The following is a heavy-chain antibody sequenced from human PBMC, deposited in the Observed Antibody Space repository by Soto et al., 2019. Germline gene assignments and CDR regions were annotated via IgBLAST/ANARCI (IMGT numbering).Heavy chain of an antibody. Sequence: GGSLRLSCAASGFTFSSYEMNWVRKAPGKGLEWVSYISSSGSTIYYADSVKGRFTISRDNAKNSLYLQMNSLRAEDTAVYYCARVYGTTWSYGMDVWGQGTTVTVSS. V-gene: IGHV3-48*03. CDR2: ISSSGSTI. CDR1: GFTFSSYE. CDR3: ARVYGTTWSYGMDV. J-gene: IGHJ6*02. D-gene: IGHD1-1*01.